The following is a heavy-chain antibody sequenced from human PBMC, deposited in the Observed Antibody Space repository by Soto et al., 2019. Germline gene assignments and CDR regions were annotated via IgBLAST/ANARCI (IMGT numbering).Heavy chain of an antibody. D-gene: IGHD6-19*01. CDR2: ITPMFGTA. CDR3: AQTLGLAVAGPGRFDL. V-gene: IGHV1-69*12. CDR1: GGTFSRYA. J-gene: IGHJ2*01. Sequence: QVQLVQSGAEVKKYGSSVKVSCKASGGTFSRYAISWVRQAPGQGLEWMGGITPMFGTANYAQRFQGRVTITADESTSTAYMQPSSLRSDDTAVYYCAQTLGLAVAGPGRFDLWGRGTPVTVSS.